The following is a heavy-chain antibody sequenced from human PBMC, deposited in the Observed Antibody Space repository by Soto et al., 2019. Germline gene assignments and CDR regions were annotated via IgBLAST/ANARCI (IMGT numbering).Heavy chain of an antibody. V-gene: IGHV4-61*01. CDR1: GGAVSTGRYY. D-gene: IGHD2-21*01. CDR2: IYYSGST. J-gene: IGHJ6*02. CDR3: AIAGGCGSTHADFDT. Sequence: ETLALTCTDAGGAVSTGRYYGSWMRQPPGKGLEWIGYIYYSGSTNYNPSLKSRVTISVDTSKNQFSLKLSSVTAADTAVYYCAIAGGCGSTHADFDTWGQGATLPVSS.